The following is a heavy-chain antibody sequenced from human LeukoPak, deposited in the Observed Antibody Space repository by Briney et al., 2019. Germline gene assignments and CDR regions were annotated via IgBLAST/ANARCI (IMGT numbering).Heavy chain of an antibody. Sequence: PSETLSLTCAVSGGSLSSNNWWSWVRQPPGKGLEWIGEIFHSGSTNYNPSLKSRVTISVDKSKNQFSLKLNSVTAADTAVYYCARMYSSSWLFDYWGQGTLVTVSS. V-gene: IGHV4-4*02. D-gene: IGHD6-13*01. CDR1: GGSLSSNNW. CDR3: ARMYSSSWLFDY. J-gene: IGHJ4*02. CDR2: IFHSGST.